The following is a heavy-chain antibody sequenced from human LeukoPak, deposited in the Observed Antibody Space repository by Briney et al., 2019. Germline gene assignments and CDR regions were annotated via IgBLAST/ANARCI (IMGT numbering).Heavy chain of an antibody. CDR2: ISYDGSNK. D-gene: IGHD3-22*01. V-gene: IGHV3-30*18. J-gene: IGHJ4*02. Sequence: GGSLRLSCAASGFTFSSYAMHWVRQAPGKGLEWVAFISYDGSNKYYADSVKGRFTISRDNSKNTLYLQVNSLRAEDTAAYYCTKGYYDIGFDYWGQGTLVTVSS. CDR1: GFTFSSYA. CDR3: TKGYYDIGFDY.